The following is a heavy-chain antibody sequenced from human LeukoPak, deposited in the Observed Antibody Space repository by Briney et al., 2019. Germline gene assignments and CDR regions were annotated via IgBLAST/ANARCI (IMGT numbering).Heavy chain of an antibody. CDR2: ISGSSYTT. CDR1: GFNFRTYG. D-gene: IGHD2-8*01. J-gene: IGHJ4*02. CDR3: AKLPIMLALNRIEF. V-gene: IGHV3-23*01. Sequence: GGSLRLSCATSGFNFRTYGMSWIRQAPGKGLEWVAGISGSSYTTHYAGSVKGRFTISRDNSKNTLFLQMDNLRVEDTAVYYCAKLPIMLALNRIEFWSQGSLVTATS.